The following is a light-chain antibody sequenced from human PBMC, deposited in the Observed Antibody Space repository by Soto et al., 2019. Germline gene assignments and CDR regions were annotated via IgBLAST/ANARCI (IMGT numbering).Light chain of an antibody. CDR1: QSISSFY. CDR2: DAS. Sequence: EIVLTQSPGTLSLSPGERATLSCRASQSISSFYLAWYQQKPGQAPRLLIHDASNRATGIPDRFSGSGSGADFTLTISRLGPEDCAVYYCQEYGSSRTFGQGTNVDI. V-gene: IGKV3-20*01. CDR3: QEYGSSRT. J-gene: IGKJ1*01.